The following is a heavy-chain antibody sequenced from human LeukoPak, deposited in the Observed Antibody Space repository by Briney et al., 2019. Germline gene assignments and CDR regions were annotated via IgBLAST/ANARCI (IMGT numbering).Heavy chain of an antibody. J-gene: IGHJ4*02. CDR2: ITGSGGNT. Sequence: GGSLRLSCPASGFTFSNYAMSWARQAPGKGLEGVSAITGSGGNTYYADSVKGRFTISRDNSKNTVFLQMNSLRAEDTAVYYCAKWGDYDVLTGYYVSDYWGQGTLVTVSS. V-gene: IGHV3-23*01. D-gene: IGHD3-9*01. CDR3: AKWGDYDVLTGYYVSDY. CDR1: GFTFSNYA.